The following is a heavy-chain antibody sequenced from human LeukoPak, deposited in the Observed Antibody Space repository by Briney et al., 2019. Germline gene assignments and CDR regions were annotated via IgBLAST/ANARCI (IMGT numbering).Heavy chain of an antibody. D-gene: IGHD2-15*01. CDR3: AREWTSRYCSGGSCYNYYYGMDV. V-gene: IGHV3-13*01. CDR2: IGTAGDT. J-gene: IGHJ6*02. CDR1: GFTFSSYD. Sequence: GGSLRLSCAASGFTFSSYDMHWVRQATGKGLEWVSAIGTAGDTYYPGSVKGRFTISRENAKNSLYLQMNSLRVGDKDVYYCAREWTSRYCSGGSCYNYYYGMDVWGQGTTVTVSS.